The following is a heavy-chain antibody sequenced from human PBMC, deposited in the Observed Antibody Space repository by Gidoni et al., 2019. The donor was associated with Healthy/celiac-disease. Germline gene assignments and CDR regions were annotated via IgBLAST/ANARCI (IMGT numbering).Heavy chain of an antibody. CDR1: GVSISSGGYS. Sequence: QLQLQESGSGLVKPSQTLSLTCAVSGVSISSGGYSWSWIRQPPGKGLEWIGSIYHSGSTHYNPSLKSRVTISVERSKNQFSLKLSSVTAADTAVYYCARAVPVGAFDIWGQGTMVTVSS. D-gene: IGHD1-26*01. J-gene: IGHJ3*02. V-gene: IGHV4-30-2*01. CDR2: IYHSGST. CDR3: ARAVPVGAFDI.